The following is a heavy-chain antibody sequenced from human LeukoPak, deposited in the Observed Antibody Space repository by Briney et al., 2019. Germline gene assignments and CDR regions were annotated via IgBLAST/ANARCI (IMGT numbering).Heavy chain of an antibody. V-gene: IGHV4-4*02. Sequence: SETLSLTCAVSGGSITSNNGWSWVRQPPGKGLEWIGEIFHSGTTNYNASLRNRVTISVDKSKNQFSLKLSSVTAADTAVYYCARDHDILTGYSPRHFDFWGQGTLVTVSS. J-gene: IGHJ4*02. CDR2: IFHSGTT. CDR1: GGSITSNNG. CDR3: ARDHDILTGYSPRHFDF. D-gene: IGHD3-9*01.